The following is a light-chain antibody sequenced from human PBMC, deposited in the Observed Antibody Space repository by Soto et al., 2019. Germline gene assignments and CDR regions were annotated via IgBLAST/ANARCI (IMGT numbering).Light chain of an antibody. CDR2: DTS. V-gene: IGKV1-39*01. J-gene: IGKJ5*01. CDR1: HDIKHY. CDR3: QQSYSTLIT. Sequence: DIQITQSPSSLSASVGDRVTITCQAHHDIKHYLNWYQQKPGKAPNLLIYDTSVLETGVPSRFSGSGSGTDFTLTISSLQPEDFATYYCQQSYSTLITFGQGTRLEIK.